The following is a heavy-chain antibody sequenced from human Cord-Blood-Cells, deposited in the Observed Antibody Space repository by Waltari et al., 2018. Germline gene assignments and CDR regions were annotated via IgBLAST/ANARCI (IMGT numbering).Heavy chain of an antibody. D-gene: IGHD3-3*01. CDR2: ADTEHGTT. J-gene: IGHJ1*01. V-gene: IGHV1-24*01. CDR3: AIWPEGILLLFSQH. CDR1: GYTITELS. Sequence: QVQLVQSGAEVKKPGASVKVSCKVSGYTITELSIHWVRQAPGKGLEWVGGADTEHGTTIYVEKFPGTVTMTDATATVASHTGLVGLGLGDTSLYYCAIWPEGILLLFSQHWGQGTLVTVSS.